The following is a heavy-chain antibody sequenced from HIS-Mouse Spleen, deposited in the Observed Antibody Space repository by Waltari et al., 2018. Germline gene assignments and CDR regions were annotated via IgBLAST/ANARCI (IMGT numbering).Heavy chain of an antibody. Sequence: QVQLVQSGAEVKKPGASVKVSCKASGYTFTGYYLPWVPPAPGQGLEWMGWINPNSGGTNYAQKFQGRVTMTRDTSISTAYMELSRLRSDDTAVYYCARAVIVVVVAATPYFDYWGQGTLVTVSS. J-gene: IGHJ4*02. CDR2: INPNSGGT. D-gene: IGHD2-15*01. CDR3: ARAVIVVVVAATPYFDY. V-gene: IGHV1-2*02. CDR1: GYTFTGYY.